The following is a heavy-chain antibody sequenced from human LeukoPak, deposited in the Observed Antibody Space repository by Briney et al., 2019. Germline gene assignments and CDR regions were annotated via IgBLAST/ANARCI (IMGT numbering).Heavy chain of an antibody. Sequence: GGSLRLSCAASGFTFRSYAMSWVRQAPGKGLEWVSVISGSGGSTYYADSVKGRFTISRDNSKNTLYLQMNSLRDEDTAVYYCAKDTDYRRGGELDYWGQGTLVTVSS. CDR3: AKDTDYRRGGELDY. J-gene: IGHJ4*02. V-gene: IGHV3-23*01. D-gene: IGHD3-16*01. CDR2: ISGSGGST. CDR1: GFTFRSYA.